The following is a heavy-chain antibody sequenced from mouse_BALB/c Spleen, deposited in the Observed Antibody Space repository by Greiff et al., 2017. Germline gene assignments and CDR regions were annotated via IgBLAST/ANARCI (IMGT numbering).Heavy chain of an antibody. Sequence: EVKLVESGGGLVQPGGSRKLSCAASGFTFSSFGMHWVRQAPEKGLEWVAYISSGSSTIYYADTVKGRFTISRDNPKNTLFLQMTSLRSEDTAMYYCARPRNYDYDGMFAYWGQGTLVTVSA. CDR2: ISSGSSTI. D-gene: IGHD2-4*01. CDR1: GFTFSSFG. J-gene: IGHJ3*01. V-gene: IGHV5-17*02. CDR3: ARPRNYDYDGMFAY.